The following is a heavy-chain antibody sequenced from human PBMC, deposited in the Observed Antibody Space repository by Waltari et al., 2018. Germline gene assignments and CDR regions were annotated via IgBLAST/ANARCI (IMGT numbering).Heavy chain of an antibody. V-gene: IGHV1-2*02. Sequence: QVQLVQSGAEVKKPGASVKVSCKASGYTFTGYYMHWVRQAPGQGLEWMGLVNPSSGGTNDAQTFQLRVTMTRATSISTAYIELSRLRSDDTAVYYCARAGRPGYSGYEGYWGQGTLVTVSS. J-gene: IGHJ4*02. CDR1: GYTFTGYY. CDR2: VNPSSGGT. D-gene: IGHD5-12*01. CDR3: ARAGRPGYSGYEGY.